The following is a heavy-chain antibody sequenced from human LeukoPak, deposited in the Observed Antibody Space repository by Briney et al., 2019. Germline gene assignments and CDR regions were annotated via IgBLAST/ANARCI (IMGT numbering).Heavy chain of an antibody. CDR3: ARAYDFWSGYPINYFDY. D-gene: IGHD3-3*01. CDR2: IYHSGST. Sequence: SETLSLTCTVSGYSISSGYYWGWIRQPPGKGLEWIGSIYHSGSTYYNPSLKSRVTISVDTSKNQFSLKLSSVTAADTAVYYCARAYDFWSGYPINYFDYWGQGTLVTVSS. J-gene: IGHJ4*02. V-gene: IGHV4-38-2*02. CDR1: GYSISSGYY.